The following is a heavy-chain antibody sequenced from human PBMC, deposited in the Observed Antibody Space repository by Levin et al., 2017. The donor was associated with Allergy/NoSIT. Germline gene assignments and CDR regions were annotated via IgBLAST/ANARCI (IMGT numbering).Heavy chain of an antibody. CDR2: IYYSGST. D-gene: IGHD3-9*01. CDR1: GGSISSSNYY. J-gene: IGHJ5*02. V-gene: IGHV4-39*01. CDR3: ARGLYDILTGYYLHWLDP. Sequence: KTSETLSLTCTVSGGSISSSNYYWGWIRQPPGKGLEWIGSIYYSGSTYYNPSLKSRVTISVDTSKNQFSLKLSSVTAADTAVYYCARGLYDILTGYYLHWLDPWGQGTLVTVSS.